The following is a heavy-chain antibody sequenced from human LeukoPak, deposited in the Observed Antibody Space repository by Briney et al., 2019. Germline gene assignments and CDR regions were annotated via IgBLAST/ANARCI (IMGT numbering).Heavy chain of an antibody. J-gene: IGHJ6*03. D-gene: IGHD2/OR15-2a*01. Sequence: PSETLSLTCAVYGGSFSGYYWSWIRQPPGKGQEWIGEINHSGSTNYNPSLKSRVTIPVDTSKNQFSLKLSSVTAADTAVYYCARRFVSTWYYYMDVWGKGTTVTVSS. CDR1: GGSFSGYY. CDR2: INHSGST. CDR3: ARRFVSTWYYYMDV. V-gene: IGHV4-34*01.